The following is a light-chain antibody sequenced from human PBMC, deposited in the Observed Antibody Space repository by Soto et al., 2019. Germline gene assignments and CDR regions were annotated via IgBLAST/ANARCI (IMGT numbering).Light chain of an antibody. Sequence: QSALTQPASVSGSPGQSIAISRTGTTSEVGGYNYASWYQQLPGKAPKLLISEVSNRPSGVSHRFSGSKSGNTASLTISGLQAEDEADYYCSSYRTGGPFVFGTGTKVTVL. CDR2: EVS. V-gene: IGLV2-14*01. CDR3: SSYRTGGPFV. CDR1: TSEVGGYNY. J-gene: IGLJ1*01.